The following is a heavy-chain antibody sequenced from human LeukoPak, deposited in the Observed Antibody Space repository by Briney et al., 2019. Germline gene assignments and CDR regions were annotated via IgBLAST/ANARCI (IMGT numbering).Heavy chain of an antibody. J-gene: IGHJ4*02. CDR3: ARGVPLGV. CDR1: GGSITSGGYY. D-gene: IGHD2-8*01. V-gene: IGHV4-31*03. Sequence: PSETLSLTCTVSGGSITSGGYYWSWIRQHPGKGLEWIGFIYHSGSTDYNPSLESRVTISVDTSKNQFSLKLSSVTAADTAVYYCARGVPLGVWGQGTLVTVSS. CDR2: IYHSGST.